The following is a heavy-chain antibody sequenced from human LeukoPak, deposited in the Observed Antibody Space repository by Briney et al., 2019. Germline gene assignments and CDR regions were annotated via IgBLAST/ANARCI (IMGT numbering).Heavy chain of an antibody. J-gene: IGHJ5*02. Sequence: ASVKVSCKASGYTFTSYGISWVRQAPGQGLEWMGWISAYNGNTNYAQKLQGRVTMTTDISTSTAYMELRSLRSDDTAVYYCARVFTYYDILTGYDSWFDPWGQGTLVTVSS. CDR1: GYTFTSYG. CDR3: ARVFTYYDILTGYDSWFDP. CDR2: ISAYNGNT. V-gene: IGHV1-18*01. D-gene: IGHD3-9*01.